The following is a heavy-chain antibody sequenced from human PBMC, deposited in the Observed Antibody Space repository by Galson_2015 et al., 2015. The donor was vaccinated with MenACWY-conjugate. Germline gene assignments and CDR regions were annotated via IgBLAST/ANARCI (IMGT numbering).Heavy chain of an antibody. V-gene: IGHV3-15*01. CDR3: TTHCSSTSCYIITIFGVAPERDY. CDR1: GFTFSNAW. CDR2: IKSKTDGGTT. J-gene: IGHJ4*02. D-gene: IGHD2-2*02. Sequence: SLRLSCAASGFTFSNAWMGWVRQAPGKGLEWVGRIKSKTDGGTTDYAAPVKGRFTISRDDSKNTLYLQMNSLKTEDTAVYYCTTHCSSTSCYIITIFGVAPERDYWGQGTLVTVSS.